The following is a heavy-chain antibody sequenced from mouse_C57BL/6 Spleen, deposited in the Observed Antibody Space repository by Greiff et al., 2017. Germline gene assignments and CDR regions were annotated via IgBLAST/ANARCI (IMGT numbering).Heavy chain of an antibody. CDR1: GYTFTDYE. CDR2: IDPETGGT. D-gene: IGHD2-10*02. J-gene: IGHJ3*01. CDR3: TRSYTGYGNSFAY. V-gene: IGHV1-15*01. Sequence: VQLQQSGAELVRPGASVTLSCKASGYTFTDYEMHWVKQTPVHGLEWIGAIDPETGGTAYNQKFKGKAILTADKSSSTAYMELRRLTSEDSAVXYCTRSYTGYGNSFAYWGQGTLVTVSA.